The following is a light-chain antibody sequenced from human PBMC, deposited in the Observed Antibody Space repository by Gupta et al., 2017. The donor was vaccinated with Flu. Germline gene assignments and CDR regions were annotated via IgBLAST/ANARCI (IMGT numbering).Light chain of an antibody. CDR3: STWDDSLSVQV. CDR1: SSNSATNY. J-gene: IGLJ2*01. CDR2: RND. V-gene: IGLV1-47*01. Sequence: QSVLTQSPSASETPGQRVPISCSGNSSNSATNYVYWYQQFPGTAPKLLIYRNDQPPSGGPYRFSGSKSGSSPSLAISGRRSEDEADYYCSTWDDSLSVQVFGGWTKLTVL.